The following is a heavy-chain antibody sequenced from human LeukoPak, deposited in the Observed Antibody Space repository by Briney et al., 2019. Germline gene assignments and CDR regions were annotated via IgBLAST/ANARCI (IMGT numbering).Heavy chain of an antibody. CDR1: GFTFSSYA. CDR2: INPDGSRT. Sequence: GGSLRLSRAASGFTFSSYAMTWVRQAPGEGLVWVSRINPDGSRTDYADSVKGRFTISRDNTKNTVDLQMNSLRAEDTAVYYCARYYGSGRGYYGLDVWGQGTTVTVSS. D-gene: IGHD3-10*01. CDR3: ARYYGSGRGYYGLDV. J-gene: IGHJ6*01. V-gene: IGHV3-74*01.